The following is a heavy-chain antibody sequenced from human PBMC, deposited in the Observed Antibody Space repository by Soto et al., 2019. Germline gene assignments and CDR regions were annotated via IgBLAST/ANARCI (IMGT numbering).Heavy chain of an antibody. J-gene: IGHJ4*02. CDR1: AVTFSSYP. Sequence: PGGSLRLSCSASAVTFSSYPMHWVRQAPGKGLEYVSAISSNGGSTYYADSVKGRFTISRDNSKNSLYLQMSSLRAEDSVLYYFVKNHYDIRSGYSPVDYSDPGPLGTVSS. V-gene: IGHV3-64D*08. CDR3: VKNHYDIRSGYSPVDY. CDR2: ISSNGGST. D-gene: IGHD3-3*01.